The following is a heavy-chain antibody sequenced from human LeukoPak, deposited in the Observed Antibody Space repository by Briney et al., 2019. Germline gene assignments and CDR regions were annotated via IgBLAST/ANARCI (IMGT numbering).Heavy chain of an antibody. CDR2: ISAYNGNT. Sequence: ASVKVSCKASGYTFTSYGISWVRQAPGQGLEWMGWISAYNGNTNYVQKLQGRVTMTTDTSTSTAYMELRSLRSDDTAVYYCARSGYSYGLYYFGYWGQGTLVTVSS. V-gene: IGHV1-18*01. CDR3: ARSGYSYGLYYFGY. CDR1: GYTFTSYG. D-gene: IGHD5-18*01. J-gene: IGHJ4*02.